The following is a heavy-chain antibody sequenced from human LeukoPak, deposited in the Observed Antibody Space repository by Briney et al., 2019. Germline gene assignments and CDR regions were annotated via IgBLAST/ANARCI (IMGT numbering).Heavy chain of an antibody. V-gene: IGHV4-39*07. CDR3: ARDGVFGAVKDDY. Sequence: SETLSLTCTVSGGSISSSSYYWGWIRQPPGKGLEWIGSIYYSGSTYYNPSLKSRVTISVDTSKNQFSLKLSSVTAADTAVYYCARDGVFGAVKDDYWGQGTLVTVSS. CDR2: IYYSGST. CDR1: GGSISSSSYY. D-gene: IGHD3-3*01. J-gene: IGHJ4*02.